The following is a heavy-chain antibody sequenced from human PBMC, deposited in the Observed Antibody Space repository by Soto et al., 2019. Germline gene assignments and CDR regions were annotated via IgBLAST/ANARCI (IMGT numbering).Heavy chain of an antibody. Sequence: GGSLRLSCATSGFTFSSYGMHWVRQAPGKGLEWVAVISYDGSNKYYADSVKGRFTISRDNSKNTLYLQMNSLRAEDTAVYYCAKDRYYYDSSGYYDYWGQGTLVTVSS. CDR2: ISYDGSNK. CDR1: GFTFSSYG. V-gene: IGHV3-30*18. D-gene: IGHD3-22*01. CDR3: AKDRYYYDSSGYYDY. J-gene: IGHJ4*02.